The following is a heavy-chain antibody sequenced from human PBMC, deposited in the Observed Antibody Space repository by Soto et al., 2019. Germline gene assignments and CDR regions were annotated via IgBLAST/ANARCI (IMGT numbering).Heavy chain of an antibody. Sequence: SETLSLTCAVYGGSFSCYYWSWIRQPPGKGLEWIGEIGHSGGTVYNPSLESRVTISGDSSNNQFSLKLNSVTAADTAVYYCARHGGYYFDYWGQGAPVTVSS. CDR2: IGHSGGT. D-gene: IGHD3-16*01. J-gene: IGHJ4*02. V-gene: IGHV4-34*01. CDR3: ARHGGYYFDY. CDR1: GGSFSCYY.